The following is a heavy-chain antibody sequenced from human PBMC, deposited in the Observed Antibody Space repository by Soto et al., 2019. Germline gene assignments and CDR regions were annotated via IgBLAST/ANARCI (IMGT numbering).Heavy chain of an antibody. Sequence: ASVKVSCKASGYTFTSYYMHWVRQAPGQGLEWMGIINPSGGSTSYAQKFQGRVTMTRDTSTSTVYMELSSLRSEDTAVYYCARDRADDFWSGYYMSYYYYGMDVWGQGTTVTVSS. V-gene: IGHV1-46*01. CDR3: ARDRADDFWSGYYMSYYYYGMDV. D-gene: IGHD3-3*01. J-gene: IGHJ6*02. CDR2: INPSGGST. CDR1: GYTFTSYY.